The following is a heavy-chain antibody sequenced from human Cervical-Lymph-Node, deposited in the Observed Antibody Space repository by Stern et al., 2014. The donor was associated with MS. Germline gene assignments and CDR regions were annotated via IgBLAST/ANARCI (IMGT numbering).Heavy chain of an antibody. CDR2: INPNSGGT. CDR3: ARSIMITFGGVKKAANAFDI. J-gene: IGHJ3*02. Sequence: QMQLVQSGAEVKKPGASVKVSCKASGYTFTGYYMHWVRQAPGQGLEWMGWINPNSGGTNYAQKFQGWVTMTRDTSISTAYMELSRLRSDDTAVYYCARSIMITFGGVKKAANAFDIWGQGTMVTVSS. V-gene: IGHV1-2*04. D-gene: IGHD3-16*01. CDR1: GYTFTGYY.